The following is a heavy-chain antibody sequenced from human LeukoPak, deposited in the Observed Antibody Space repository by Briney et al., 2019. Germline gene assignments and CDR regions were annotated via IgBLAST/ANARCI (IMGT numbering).Heavy chain of an antibody. D-gene: IGHD2-15*01. CDR1: GDSISSGYW. CDR2: IYHSGSA. Sequence: SETLSLTCAVSGDSISSGYWWSWVRPPPGKGLEWIGEIYHSGSANYNPSLKSRVTISADKSKNQFSLKLSSVTAADTAVYYCARYCSGGSCRTWGAFDIWGQGTLVTVSS. CDR3: ARYCSGGSCRTWGAFDI. J-gene: IGHJ3*02. V-gene: IGHV4-4*02.